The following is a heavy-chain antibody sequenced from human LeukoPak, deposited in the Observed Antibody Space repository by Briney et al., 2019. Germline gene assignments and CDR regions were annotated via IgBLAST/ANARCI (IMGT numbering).Heavy chain of an antibody. CDR3: ARERQQQGEDY. D-gene: IGHD3-16*01. CDR1: GYTFTDYF. V-gene: IGHV1-2*06. Sequence: ASVKVSCKASGYTFTDYFIHWVRQAPGQGLEWLGRINPSSGGTNYAQKFQGRVTMTRDTSLSTAYMELSSLRSDDTAVYYCARERQQQGEDYWGQGTLVTVSS. J-gene: IGHJ4*02. CDR2: INPSSGGT.